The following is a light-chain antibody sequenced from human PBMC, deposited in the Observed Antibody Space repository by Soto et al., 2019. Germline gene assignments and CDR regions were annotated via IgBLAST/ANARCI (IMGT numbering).Light chain of an antibody. V-gene: IGKV3-20*01. CDR3: QQNGSTPQT. J-gene: IGKJ1*01. Sequence: ASQSVSGNYLAWYQQKPGQAPSLLIYGASSRATGIPDRFSGSGSGTEFTLTISSLQPEDFATYYCQQNGSTPQTFGQGTKVDIK. CDR1: QSVSGNY. CDR2: GAS.